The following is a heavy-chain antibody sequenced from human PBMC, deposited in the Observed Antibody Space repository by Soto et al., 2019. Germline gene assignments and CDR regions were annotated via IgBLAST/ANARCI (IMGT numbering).Heavy chain of an antibody. V-gene: IGHV5-51*01. J-gene: IGHJ6*02. Sequence: PGESLKISCKGSGYSFTSYWIGSVRQMPGKGLEWMGIIYPGDSDTRYSPSFQGQVTISADKSISTAYLQWSSLKASDTAMYYCAKVAVRGVIISAYGMDVWGQGPTVTVSS. D-gene: IGHD3-10*01. CDR2: IYPGDSDT. CDR1: GYSFTSYW. CDR3: AKVAVRGVIISAYGMDV.